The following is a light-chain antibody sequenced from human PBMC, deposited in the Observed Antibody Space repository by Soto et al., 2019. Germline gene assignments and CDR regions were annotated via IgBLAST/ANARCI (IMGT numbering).Light chain of an antibody. J-gene: IGKJ1*01. Sequence: DIQMTQSPSSLSASVGDRVTITCRASQSISSYLNWYQQKPEKAPKLLIYAASSLRSGVPSRFSGSRSGTDFTFTISGVQPVDYATCYCQQSDSTRSCGQGTKVDIK. CDR1: QSISSY. CDR3: QQSDSTRS. V-gene: IGKV1-39*01. CDR2: AAS.